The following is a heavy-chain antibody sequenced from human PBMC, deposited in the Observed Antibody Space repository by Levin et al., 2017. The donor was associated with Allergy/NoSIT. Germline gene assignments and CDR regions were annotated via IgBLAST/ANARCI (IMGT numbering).Heavy chain of an antibody. CDR1: GYSFTSYW. CDR2: IHVGDSDT. CDR3: ARHEGYCTSTNCVTLYGMDV. V-gene: IGHV5-51*01. Sequence: KVSCKGSGYSFTSYWIGWVRQMPGKGLEWMGIIHVGDSDTRYSPSFQGQVTISADKSINTAYLQWSSLKASDSAMYYCARHEGYCTSTNCVTLYGMDVWGQGTTVTVSS. D-gene: IGHD2-2*01. J-gene: IGHJ6*02.